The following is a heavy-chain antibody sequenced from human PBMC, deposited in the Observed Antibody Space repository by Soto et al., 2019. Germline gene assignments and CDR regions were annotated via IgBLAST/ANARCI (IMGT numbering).Heavy chain of an antibody. CDR3: ARAPRGGVIIVITSAQIDY. CDR2: ISPDGGST. V-gene: IGHV1-46*01. J-gene: IGHJ4*02. CDR1: GYDFTDHY. D-gene: IGHD3-10*01. Sequence: ASVKVSCKSSGYDFTDHYIHWVRQAPGQGLEWMGIISPDGGSTRYSQQFQARITMTRDTSTSTVYMELSSLRSEDTAVYYCARAPRGGVIIVITSAQIDYWGQGTLVTVSS.